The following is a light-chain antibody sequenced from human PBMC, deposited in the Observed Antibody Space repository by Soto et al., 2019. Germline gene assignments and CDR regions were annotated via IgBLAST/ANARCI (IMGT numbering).Light chain of an antibody. J-gene: IGLJ2*01. CDR2: SNN. Sequence: QSVLTQPPSASGTPGQRVPISCSGSSSNIGSNTVTWYQQLPGTAPKLLVYSNNQRPSGVPDRFSGSKSGTSASLAISGLQSEDEAGYYCAAWDDSLNGHVVFGGGTKVTVL. CDR1: SSNIGSNT. CDR3: AAWDDSLNGHVV. V-gene: IGLV1-44*01.